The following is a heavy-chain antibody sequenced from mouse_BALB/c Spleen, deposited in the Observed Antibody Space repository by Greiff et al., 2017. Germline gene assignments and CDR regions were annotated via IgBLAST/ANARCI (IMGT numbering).Heavy chain of an antibody. CDR3: ARGANYYGSNYAMDY. V-gene: IGHV1-54*01. CDR1: GYAFTNYL. CDR2: INPGSGGT. D-gene: IGHD1-1*01. J-gene: IGHJ4*01. Sequence: QVQLKQSGAELVRPGTSVKVSCKASGYAFTNYLIEWVKQRPGQGLEWIGVINPGSGGTNYNEKFKGKATLTADKSSSTAYMQLSSLTSDDSAVYFCARGANYYGSNYAMDYWGQGTSVTVSS.